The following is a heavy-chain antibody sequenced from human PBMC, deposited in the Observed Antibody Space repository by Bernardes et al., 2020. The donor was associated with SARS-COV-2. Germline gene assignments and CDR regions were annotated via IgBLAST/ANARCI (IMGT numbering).Heavy chain of an antibody. CDR2: IYYSGHT. CDR1: GDSVNNGIYY. V-gene: IGHV4-61*01. CDR3: ARDRLPGSRDFYFGLDL. Sequence: SETLSLTCTFSGDSVNNGIYYWTWIRQAPGKGLEWIGYIYYSGHTSYNPSLESRVAMSVDTSKNQFSLRLTSVTAADTAVYYCARDRLPGSRDFYFGLDLWGQGTTATVSS. J-gene: IGHJ6*02. D-gene: IGHD7-27*01.